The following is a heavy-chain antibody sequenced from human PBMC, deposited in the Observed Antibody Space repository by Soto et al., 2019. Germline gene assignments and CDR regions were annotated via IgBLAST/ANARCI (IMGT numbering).Heavy chain of an antibody. Sequence: SETLSLTCTVSGCSISSGGYYWSWIRQHPGKGLEWIGYIYYSGSTYYNPSLKSRVTISVDTSKNQFSLKLSSVTAADTAVYYCAKETVPNNWFDPWGQGTLVTVSS. D-gene: IGHD4-17*01. CDR3: AKETVPNNWFDP. CDR1: GCSISSGGYY. J-gene: IGHJ5*02. V-gene: IGHV4-31*03. CDR2: IYYSGST.